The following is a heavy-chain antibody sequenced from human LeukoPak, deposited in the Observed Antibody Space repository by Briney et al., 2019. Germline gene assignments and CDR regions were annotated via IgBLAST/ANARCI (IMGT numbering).Heavy chain of an antibody. CDR2: IGTAGDT. CDR3: ARGGTAMVRIPDY. J-gene: IGHJ4*02. D-gene: IGHD5-18*01. Sequence: AGGSVRLSCAASGFTFSNYDMHWVRQATGKGLEWVSGIGTAGDTYYPGSVKGRFTISRENAKNSLYLQLNSLRAEDTAVYYCARGGTAMVRIPDYWGQGTLVTVSS. V-gene: IGHV3-13*01. CDR1: GFTFSNYD.